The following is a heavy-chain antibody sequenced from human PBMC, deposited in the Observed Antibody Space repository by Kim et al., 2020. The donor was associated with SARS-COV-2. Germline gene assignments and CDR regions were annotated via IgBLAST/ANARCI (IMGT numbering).Heavy chain of an antibody. CDR1: GFTFSNAW. CDR2: IKSKTDGGTT. V-gene: IGHV3-15*01. CDR3: TTEVYYYYGMDV. J-gene: IGHJ6*02. Sequence: GGSLRLSCAASGFTFSNAWMSWVRQAPGKGLEWVGRIKSKTDGGTTDYAAPVKGRFTISRDDSKNTLYLQMNSLKTEDTAVYYCTTEVYYYYGMDVWGQGTTVTVSS.